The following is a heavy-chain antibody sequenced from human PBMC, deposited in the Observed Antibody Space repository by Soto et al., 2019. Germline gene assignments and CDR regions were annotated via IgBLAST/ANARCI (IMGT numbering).Heavy chain of an antibody. CDR2: IYYSGST. D-gene: IGHD1-1*01. Sequence: SETLSLTCTVSGGSVSSGSYYWSWIRQPPGKGLEWIGYIYYSGSTKYNPSLKSRATISVDTSKNQFSLKLTSVTAADTAVYYCARAAGSYYYYGMDVWGQGTTVTVSS. CDR3: ARAAGSYYYYGMDV. J-gene: IGHJ6*02. V-gene: IGHV4-61*01. CDR1: GGSVSSGSYY.